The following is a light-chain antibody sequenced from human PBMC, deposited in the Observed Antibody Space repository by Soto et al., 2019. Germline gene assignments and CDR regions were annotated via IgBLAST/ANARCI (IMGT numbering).Light chain of an antibody. J-gene: IGKJ3*01. CDR3: LEYGSSTFT. CDR1: QSVSSSY. V-gene: IGKV3-20*01. Sequence: ETVLTQYPGTLSLSPGERATLSCRASQSVSSSYLAWYQQKPGQAPRLLIYGASSRAAGIPDRFRGSGSGTDFTLTISRLEPEEFAVYYCLEYGSSTFTFGPGTKVDIK. CDR2: GAS.